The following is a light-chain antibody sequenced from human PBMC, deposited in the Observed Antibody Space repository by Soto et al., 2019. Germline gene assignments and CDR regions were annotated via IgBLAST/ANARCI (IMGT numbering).Light chain of an antibody. V-gene: IGLV2-14*01. Sequence: QSALTQPASVSGSPGQSITLSCTGTSSDVGGYNYVSWYQQHPGKAPKLMIYEVSNRPSGVSNRFSGSKSGNTASLTISGLQAEDEADYYCSSYTSSSLEVFGTGTK. J-gene: IGLJ1*01. CDR2: EVS. CDR3: SSYTSSSLEV. CDR1: SSDVGGYNY.